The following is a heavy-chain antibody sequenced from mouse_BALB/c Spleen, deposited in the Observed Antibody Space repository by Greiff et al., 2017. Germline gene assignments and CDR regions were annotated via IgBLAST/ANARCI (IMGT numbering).Heavy chain of an antibody. CDR3: ARDPSYYGSSSYYAMDY. CDR1: GFSLTSYG. V-gene: IGHV2-9*02. CDR2: IWAGGST. J-gene: IGHJ4*01. Sequence: VQRVESGPGLVAPSQSLSITCTVSGFSLTSYGVHWVRQPPGKGLEWLGVIWAGGSTNYNSALMSRLSISKDNSKSQVFLKMNSLQTDDTAMYYCARDPSYYGSSSYYAMDYWGQGTSVTVSS. D-gene: IGHD1-1*01.